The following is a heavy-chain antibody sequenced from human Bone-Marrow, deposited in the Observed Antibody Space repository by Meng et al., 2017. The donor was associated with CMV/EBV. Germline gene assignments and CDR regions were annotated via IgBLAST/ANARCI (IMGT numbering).Heavy chain of an antibody. V-gene: IGHV4-34*01. Sequence: YWSWIRQPPGKGLEWIGEINHSGSTNYNPSLKGRVTLSVDTSKNQFSLKLSSVTAADTAVYYCARVYPARYYYDSSGYYYGGRYFDYWGQGTLVTVSS. CDR2: INHSGST. CDR1: Y. J-gene: IGHJ4*02. D-gene: IGHD3-22*01. CDR3: ARVYPARYYYDSSGYYYGGRYFDY.